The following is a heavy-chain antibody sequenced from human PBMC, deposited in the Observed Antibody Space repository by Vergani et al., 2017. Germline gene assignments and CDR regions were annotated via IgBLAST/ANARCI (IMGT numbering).Heavy chain of an antibody. D-gene: IGHD5-24*01. J-gene: IGHJ5*02. Sequence: VQLQESGPGLLKPSETLSLTCSVSGASISSYFWSWIRQPAGKGLEWLGRVHTDGTAYYNPSLRTRVRLSAALSQSQFSLKMTSLTAADTAVYFCARDQWDEDGPRGWFAPGGQGILVTVSS. CDR2: VHTDGTA. CDR3: ARDQWDEDGPRGWFAP. CDR1: GASISSYF. V-gene: IGHV4-4*07.